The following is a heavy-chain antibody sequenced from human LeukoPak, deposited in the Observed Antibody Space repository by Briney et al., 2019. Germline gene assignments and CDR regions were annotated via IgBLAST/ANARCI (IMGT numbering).Heavy chain of an antibody. CDR2: ISWDGGST. V-gene: IGHV3-43*01. CDR1: GFTFDDYT. D-gene: IGHD4-17*01. J-gene: IGHJ4*02. Sequence: GGSLRLSCAASGFTFDDYTMHWVRQAPGKGLEWVSLISWDGGSTYYADSVKGRFTISRDNSKNSLYLQMNSLRTEDTALYYCAKDIGPSVYGDYEDYWGQGTLVTVSS. CDR3: AKDIGPSVYGDYEDY.